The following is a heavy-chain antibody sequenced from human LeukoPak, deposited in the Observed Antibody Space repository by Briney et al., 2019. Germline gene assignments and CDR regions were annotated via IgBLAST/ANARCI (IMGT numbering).Heavy chain of an antibody. V-gene: IGHV1-3*01. D-gene: IGHD3-10*01. Sequence: ASVKVSCKASGYTFTSYGMHWVRQAPGQRLEWMGWINAGNGNTKYSQKFQGRVTITRDTSASTAYMELSSLRSEDTAVYYCARVRGSGAAGFDYWGQGTLVIVSS. CDR3: ARVRGSGAAGFDY. CDR1: GYTFTSYG. CDR2: INAGNGNT. J-gene: IGHJ4*02.